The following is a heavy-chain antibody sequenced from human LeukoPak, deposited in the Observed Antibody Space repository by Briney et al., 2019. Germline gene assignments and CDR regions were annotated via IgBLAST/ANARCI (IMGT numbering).Heavy chain of an antibody. D-gene: IGHD2-15*01. CDR3: AKVVRWYYFDH. CDR1: GFTFSSYG. Sequence: GGSVTLSCAPSGFTFSSYGMHSVRQAPGKGLEWVAFIRYDGSNKYYADSVKGPFTISRDNSKNTLYLQMNRLRAEDTAVYYCAKVVRWYYFDHWGQGTLVSVSS. V-gene: IGHV3-30*02. J-gene: IGHJ4*02. CDR2: IRYDGSNK.